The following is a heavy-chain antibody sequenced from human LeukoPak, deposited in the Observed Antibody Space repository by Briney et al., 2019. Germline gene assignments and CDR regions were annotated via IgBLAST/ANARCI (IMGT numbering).Heavy chain of an antibody. V-gene: IGHV4-61*08. Sequence: SETLSLTCTVSGGSISSGGYYWSWIRQPPGKGLEWIGYIYYSGSTNYNPSLKSRVTISVDTSKNQFSLKLSSVTAADTAVYYCASGSEGYYDSSGYYDYWGQGTLVTVSS. J-gene: IGHJ4*02. CDR1: GGSISSGGYY. CDR2: IYYSGST. CDR3: ASGSEGYYDSSGYYDY. D-gene: IGHD3-22*01.